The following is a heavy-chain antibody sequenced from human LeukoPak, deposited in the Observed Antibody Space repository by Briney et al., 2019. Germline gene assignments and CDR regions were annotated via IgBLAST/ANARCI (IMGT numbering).Heavy chain of an antibody. CDR2: ISGSGGST. CDR3: ARTDETAPAEDFQH. V-gene: IGHV3-23*01. Sequence: GGSLRLSCAASGFTFSSYAMSWVRQAPVKGLEWVSAISGSGGSTYYADSVKGRFTISRDNSKNTLYLQMKSLRAEDTAVYYCARTDETAPAEDFQHWGQGTLVTVSS. J-gene: IGHJ1*01. CDR1: GFTFSSYA. D-gene: IGHD2-21*02.